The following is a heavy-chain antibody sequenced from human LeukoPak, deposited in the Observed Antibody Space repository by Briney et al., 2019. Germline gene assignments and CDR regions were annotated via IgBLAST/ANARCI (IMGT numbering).Heavy chain of an antibody. CDR3: ARCGSGWDFDY. J-gene: IGHJ4*02. V-gene: IGHV3-53*01. D-gene: IGHD6-19*01. CDR1: GFTFSSYA. CDR2: IYSGGNT. Sequence: GGSLRLSCAASGFTFSSYAMSWVRQAPGKGLEWASVIYSGGNTYYADSVKGRFTISRDNSKNTLYLQMNSLRAEDTAVYYCARCGSGWDFDYWGQGTLVTVSS.